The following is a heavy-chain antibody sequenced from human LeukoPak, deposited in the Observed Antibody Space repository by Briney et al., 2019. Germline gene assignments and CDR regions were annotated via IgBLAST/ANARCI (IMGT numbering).Heavy chain of an antibody. Sequence: PGGSLRLSCAASGFTFDDYGMSWVRQAPGKGLEWVSGINWNGGSTGYADSVKGRFTISRDNAKNSLYLQMNSLRAEDTAVYYCARDIRVRYGSGSYDYWGQGTLVTVSS. CDR2: INWNGGST. J-gene: IGHJ4*02. CDR3: ARDIRVRYGSGSYDY. CDR1: GFTFDDYG. V-gene: IGHV3-20*04. D-gene: IGHD3-10*01.